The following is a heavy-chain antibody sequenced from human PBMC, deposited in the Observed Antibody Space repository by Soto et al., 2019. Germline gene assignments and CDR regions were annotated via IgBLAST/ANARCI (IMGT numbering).Heavy chain of an antibody. CDR3: ARDPHPKQEYYDFWSGYWGPFFDY. D-gene: IGHD3-3*01. CDR1: GFTFSSYS. CDR2: ISSSSSYI. Sequence: GGSLRLSCAASGFTFSSYSMNWVRQAPGKGLEWVSSISSSSSYIYYADSVKGRFTISRDNAKNSLYLQMNSLRAEDTVVYYCARDPHPKQEYYDFWSGYWGPFFDYWGQGTLVTVSS. V-gene: IGHV3-21*01. J-gene: IGHJ4*02.